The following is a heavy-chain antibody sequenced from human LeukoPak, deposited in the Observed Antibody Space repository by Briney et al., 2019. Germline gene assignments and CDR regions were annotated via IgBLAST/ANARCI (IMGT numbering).Heavy chain of an antibody. CDR3: ARDEAAGGQFDP. V-gene: IGHV1-18*01. CDR1: GYTLTSYA. J-gene: IGHJ5*02. Sequence: ASVKVSCKASGYTLTSYAMHWVRQAPGQRLEWMGWISAYNGNTNYAQKLQGRVTMTTDTSTSTAYMELRSLRSDDTAVYYCARDEAAGGQFDPWGQGTLVTVSS. D-gene: IGHD6-25*01. CDR2: ISAYNGNT.